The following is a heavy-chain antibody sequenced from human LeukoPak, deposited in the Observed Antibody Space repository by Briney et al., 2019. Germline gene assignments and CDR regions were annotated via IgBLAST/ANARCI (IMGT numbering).Heavy chain of an antibody. V-gene: IGHV4-61*02. J-gene: IGHJ4*02. D-gene: IGHD1-26*01. CDR2: IYTSGST. Sequence: PSETLSLTCTVSGGSISSGSYFWSWIRQPAGKGLEWIGRIYTSGSTNYNPSLKSRVTISVDTSKNQFSLKLSSVTAADTAVYYCARFIGVGATRNFDYWGQGTLVTVSS. CDR3: ARFIGVGATRNFDY. CDR1: GGSISSGSYF.